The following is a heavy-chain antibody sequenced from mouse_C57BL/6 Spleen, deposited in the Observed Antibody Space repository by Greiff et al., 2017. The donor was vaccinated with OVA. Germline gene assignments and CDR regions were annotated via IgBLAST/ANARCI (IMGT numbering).Heavy chain of an antibody. CDR3: VRQGYGVYAMDY. CDR2: IRSKSNNYAT. CDR1: GFSFNTYA. V-gene: IGHV10-1*01. D-gene: IGHD1-1*02. J-gene: IGHJ4*01. Sequence: EVQLVESGGGLVQPKGSLKLSCAASGFSFNTYAMNWVRQAPGKGLEWVARIRSKSNNYATYYADSVKDRFTISRDDSESMLYLQMNNLKTEDTAMYYCVRQGYGVYAMDYWGQGTSVTVSS.